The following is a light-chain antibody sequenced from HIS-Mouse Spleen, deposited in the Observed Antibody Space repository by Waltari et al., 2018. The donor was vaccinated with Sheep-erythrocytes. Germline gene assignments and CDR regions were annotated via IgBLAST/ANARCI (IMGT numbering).Light chain of an antibody. J-gene: IGLJ3*02. V-gene: IGLV2-11*01. Sequence: QPALTQPRSVSGSPGQSVTISCTGTRSDVGGYNYVSWYQQHPGKAPKLMIYDVSKRPSGVPDRFSGSKSGNTASLTISGLQAEDEADYYCCSYAGSYTFWVFGGGTRLTVL. CDR2: DVS. CDR3: CSYAGSYTFWV. CDR1: RSDVGGYNY.